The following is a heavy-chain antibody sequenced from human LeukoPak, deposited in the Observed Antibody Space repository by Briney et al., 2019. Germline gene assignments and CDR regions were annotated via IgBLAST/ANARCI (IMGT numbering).Heavy chain of an antibody. D-gene: IGHD3-10*01. Sequence: PSETLSLTCTVSGGSISSYYWSWIRQPPGKGLEWIGYIYTCGSTNYNPSLKSRVTISVDTSKNQFSLKLSSVTAADTAVYYCARSVSGNYFDYWGQGTLVTVSS. CDR1: GGSISSYY. J-gene: IGHJ4*02. CDR2: IYTCGST. V-gene: IGHV4-4*09. CDR3: ARSVSGNYFDY.